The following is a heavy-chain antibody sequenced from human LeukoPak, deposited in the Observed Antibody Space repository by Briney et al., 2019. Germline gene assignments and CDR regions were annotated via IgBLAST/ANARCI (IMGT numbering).Heavy chain of an antibody. CDR1: GFTFDDYA. Sequence: PGRSLRLSCAASGFTFDDYAMHWVRQAPGKGLEWVAVIWYDGSNKYYADSVKGRYTITRDNSKNTLYLQMNSLRAEDTAVYYCARGGGIAVAETPTWFFDYWGQGTLVTVSS. V-gene: IGHV3-33*08. D-gene: IGHD6-19*01. J-gene: IGHJ4*02. CDR3: ARGGGIAVAETPTWFFDY. CDR2: IWYDGSNK.